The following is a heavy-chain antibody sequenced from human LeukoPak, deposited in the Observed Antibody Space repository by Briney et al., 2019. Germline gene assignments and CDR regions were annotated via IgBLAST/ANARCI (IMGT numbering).Heavy chain of an antibody. V-gene: IGHV3-30*04. Sequence: GGSLRLSCAASGFTFSSYAMHWVRQAPGKGLEWVAVISYDGSNKYYADSVKGRFTISRDNSKNTLYLQMNSLRAEDTAVYYCAPGLHPYYWGQGTLVTASS. D-gene: IGHD3-10*01. CDR3: APGLHPYY. CDR2: ISYDGSNK. CDR1: GFTFSSYA. J-gene: IGHJ4*02.